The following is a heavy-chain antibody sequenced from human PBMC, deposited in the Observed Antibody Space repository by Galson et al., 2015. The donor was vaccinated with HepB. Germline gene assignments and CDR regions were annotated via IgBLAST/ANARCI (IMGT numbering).Heavy chain of an antibody. CDR1: GFTFSSYW. CDR2: IKQDGSEK. J-gene: IGHJ6*02. D-gene: IGHD2-15*01. CDR3: ARGGSSTLSFGYYYGMDV. Sequence: SLRLSCAASGFTFSSYWMSWVRQAPGKGLEWVANIKQDGSEKYYVDSVKGRFTISRDNAKNSLYLQMNSLRAEDTAVYYCARGGSSTLSFGYYYGMDVWGQGTTVTVSS. V-gene: IGHV3-7*03.